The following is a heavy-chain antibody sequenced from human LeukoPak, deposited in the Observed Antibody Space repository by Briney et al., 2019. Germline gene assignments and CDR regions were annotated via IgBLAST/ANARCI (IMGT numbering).Heavy chain of an antibody. CDR3: ASRGRKRDIDY. J-gene: IGHJ4*02. V-gene: IGHV4-34*01. CDR1: GGSFSGYY. D-gene: IGHD2-15*01. Sequence: PSETLSLTCAVYGGSFSGYYWSWIRQPPGKGLEWIGEINHSGSTNYNPSLKSRVTISVDTSKTQFSLKLSSVTAADTAVYYCASRGRKRDIDYWGQGTLVTVSS. CDR2: INHSGST.